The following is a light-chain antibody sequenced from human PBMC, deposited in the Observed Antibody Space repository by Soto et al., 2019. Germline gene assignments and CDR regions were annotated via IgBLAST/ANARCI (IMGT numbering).Light chain of an antibody. CDR3: SSYTSSSTPFL. Sequence: QSALTQPASVSGSRGQSITMSCTGTSSDVGGYNYVSWYQQHPGKAPKLMIYDVSNRPSGVSNRFSGSKSGNTASLTISGLQAEDEADYYCSSYTSSSTPFLFGTGTKLTVL. CDR2: DVS. V-gene: IGLV2-14*01. CDR1: SSDVGGYNY. J-gene: IGLJ1*01.